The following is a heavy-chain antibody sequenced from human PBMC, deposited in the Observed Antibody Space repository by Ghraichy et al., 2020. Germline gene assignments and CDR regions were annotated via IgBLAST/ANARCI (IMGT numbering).Heavy chain of an antibody. CDR1: GGSINSHY. J-gene: IGHJ4*02. Sequence: ETPSLTCTVSGGSINSHYWSWIRQPPGKGLEWIGYISYSGTTNYNPSLKSRVTISLDTAQNQSSLRLSSLTAADTAVYYCARSARGSGDYNWWGQGTLVTVSS. CDR3: ARSARGSGDYNW. CDR2: ISYSGTT. D-gene: IGHD3-3*01. V-gene: IGHV4-59*11.